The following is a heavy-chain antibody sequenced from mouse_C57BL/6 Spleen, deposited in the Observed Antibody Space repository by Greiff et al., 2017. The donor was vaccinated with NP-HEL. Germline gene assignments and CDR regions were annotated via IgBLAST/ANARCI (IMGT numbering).Heavy chain of an antibody. J-gene: IGHJ2*01. Sequence: EVNVVESGGGLVKPGGSLKLSCAASGFTFSSYAMSWVRQTPEKRLEWVATISDGGSYTYYPDNVKGRFTISRDNAKNNLYLQLSHLKSEDTAMYYCARENYSNYEGYYLDYWGQGTTLTVSS. CDR2: ISDGGSYT. CDR1: GFTFSSYA. V-gene: IGHV5-4*01. CDR3: ARENYSNYEGYYLDY. D-gene: IGHD2-5*01.